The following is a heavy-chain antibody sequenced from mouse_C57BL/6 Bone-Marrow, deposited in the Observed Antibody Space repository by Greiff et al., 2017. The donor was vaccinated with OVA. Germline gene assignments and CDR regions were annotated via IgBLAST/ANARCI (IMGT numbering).Heavy chain of an antibody. CDR3: ARLPVFDV. Sequence: VQLQESGPGLVQPSQSLSITCTVSGFSLTSYGVHWVRQSPGKGLEWLGVIWRGGSTDYNAAFMSRLNITKDNSKSQVFFKMNSLQADDTAIYYCARLPVFDVWGTGTTLTVSS. CDR2: IWRGGST. J-gene: IGHJ1*03. CDR1: GFSLTSYG. V-gene: IGHV2-5*01.